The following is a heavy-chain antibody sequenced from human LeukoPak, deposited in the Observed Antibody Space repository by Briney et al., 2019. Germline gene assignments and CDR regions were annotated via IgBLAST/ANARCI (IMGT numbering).Heavy chain of an antibody. J-gene: IGHJ4*02. CDR2: IYHSGST. V-gene: IGHV4-30-2*01. CDR3: AREPGIAAAY. CDR1: GGSISSGGYY. Sequence: SETLSLTCTVPGGSISSGGYYWGWIRQPPGKGLEWIGYIYHSGSTYYNPSLKSRVTISVDRSMNQFSLKLSSVTAADTAVYYCAREPGIAAAYWGQGTLVTVSS. D-gene: IGHD6-13*01.